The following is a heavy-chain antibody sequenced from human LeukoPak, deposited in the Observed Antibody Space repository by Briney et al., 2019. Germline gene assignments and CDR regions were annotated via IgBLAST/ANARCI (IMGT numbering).Heavy chain of an antibody. CDR1: GFTVSSNY. Sequence: GGTLRLSCAASGFTVSSNYMSWVRQAPGKGLEWVSIIYSGGSTYYADAVKGRCTISRDNSKNTLFLQMNTLRAEDTALYYCARDRMSGGGYSSYFDSWGQGALVTVSS. CDR3: ARDRMSGGGYSSYFDS. J-gene: IGHJ4*02. V-gene: IGHV3-53*05. CDR2: IYSGGST. D-gene: IGHD5-18*01.